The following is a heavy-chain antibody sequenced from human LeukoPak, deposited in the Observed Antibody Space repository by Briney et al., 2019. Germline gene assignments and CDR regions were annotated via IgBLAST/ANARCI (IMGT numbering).Heavy chain of an antibody. J-gene: IGHJ4*02. V-gene: IGHV4-59*08. D-gene: IGHD6-19*01. CDR1: GFTFSSYA. Sequence: GSLRLSCAASGFTFSSYAMSWVRQAPGKGLEWIGYIYYSGRTNYNPSLKSRVIMSIDTSKNQFSLRLSSVTAADTAVYYCARGTGVAVAGNYWGQGTLVTVSS. CDR2: IYYSGRT. CDR3: ARGTGVAVAGNY.